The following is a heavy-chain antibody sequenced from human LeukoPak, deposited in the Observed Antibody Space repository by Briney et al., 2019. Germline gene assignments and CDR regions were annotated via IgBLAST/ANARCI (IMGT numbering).Heavy chain of an antibody. CDR1: GYTFTSYG. D-gene: IGHD1-26*01. Sequence: ASVKVSCKASGYTFTSYGIIWVRQAPGQGLEGMGWISAYNGNTKYAQKLQGRVTMTTDTSTTTAYMELRSLSTDDTGVYYCARWIVGATTNLDYWGQGTLVTVSS. CDR2: ISAYNGNT. J-gene: IGHJ4*02. CDR3: ARWIVGATTNLDY. V-gene: IGHV1-18*01.